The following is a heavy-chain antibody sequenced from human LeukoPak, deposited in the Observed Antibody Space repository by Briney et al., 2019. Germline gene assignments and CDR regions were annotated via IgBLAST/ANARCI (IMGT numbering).Heavy chain of an antibody. CDR2: INHSGST. Sequence: SETLSLTCAVYGGSFSGYYWSWLRQPPGKGLEWIGEINHSGSTNYNPSLKSRVTISVDTSKNQFSLKLSSVTAADTAVYYCAKTVTVTTSAFDIWGQGTMVTVSS. J-gene: IGHJ3*02. CDR1: GGSFSGYY. CDR3: AKTVTVTTSAFDI. V-gene: IGHV4-34*01. D-gene: IGHD4-17*01.